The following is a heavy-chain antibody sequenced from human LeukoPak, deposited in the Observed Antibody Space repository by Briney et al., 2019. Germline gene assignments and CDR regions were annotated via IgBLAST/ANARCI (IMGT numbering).Heavy chain of an antibody. V-gene: IGHV3-23*01. CDR2: IGGGDETT. CDR3: AKAYDNSGHILRYSGL. CDR1: GLSFSNYG. Sequence: GGSQRLPCAASGLSFSNYGMICVRQAPGKGLEGVSGIGGGDETTYYRDSVKGYFTISSHNSKNPLYLKVTSMRAEDTAVYCCAKAYDNSGHILRYSGLWGEGTLVTVSS. J-gene: IGHJ4*02. D-gene: IGHD3-22*01.